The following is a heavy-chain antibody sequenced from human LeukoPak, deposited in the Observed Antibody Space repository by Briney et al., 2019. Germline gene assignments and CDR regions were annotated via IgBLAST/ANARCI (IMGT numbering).Heavy chain of an antibody. Sequence: SEPLSLTCTVSGGSVSGSSYHWGWIRQPPGKGLEWIGSVFYSGSTYYNPSLKSRVTMSVDTSKNQFSLKLSSVIAADTAVYYCARLWSTDCSGGSCPHQPNYWGQGTLVTVSS. V-gene: IGHV4-39*01. CDR3: ARLWSTDCSGGSCPHQPNY. CDR1: GGSVSGSSYH. J-gene: IGHJ4*02. D-gene: IGHD2-15*01. CDR2: VFYSGST.